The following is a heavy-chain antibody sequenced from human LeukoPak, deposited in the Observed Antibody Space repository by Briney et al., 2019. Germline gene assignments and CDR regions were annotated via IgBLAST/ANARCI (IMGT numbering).Heavy chain of an antibody. CDR2: IYYSGST. J-gene: IGHJ3*02. CDR3: ARSLPGTGDAFDI. Sequence: SETLSLTCTVSGGSISSGDYYWSWIRQPPGKGLEWVGYIYYSGSTYYNPSLKSRVTISVDTSKNQFSLKLSSVTAADTAVYYCARSLPGTGDAFDIWGQGTMVTVSS. V-gene: IGHV4-30-4*01. D-gene: IGHD3-10*01. CDR1: GGSISSGDYY.